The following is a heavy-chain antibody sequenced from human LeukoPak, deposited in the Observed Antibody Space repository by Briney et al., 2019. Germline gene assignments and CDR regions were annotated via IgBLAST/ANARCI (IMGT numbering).Heavy chain of an antibody. CDR3: ARDFWTTGWHPFHY. D-gene: IGHD6-19*01. V-gene: IGHV6-1*01. J-gene: IGHJ4*02. CDR2: AYYRSKWNN. CDR1: GDSVFSKNGN. Sequence: SETLSITCVISGDSVFSKNGNWSWIRLSPSRGLKWLRMAYYRSKWNNDYAESMDGSMTVTQDTSKTHYTLNLNKLTTDDTAGDYFARDFWTTGWHPFHYWSQGTLVTVSS.